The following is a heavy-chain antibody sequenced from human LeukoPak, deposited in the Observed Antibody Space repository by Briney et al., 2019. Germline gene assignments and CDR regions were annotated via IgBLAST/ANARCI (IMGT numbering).Heavy chain of an antibody. J-gene: IGHJ4*02. CDR3: ARGPPPDFDC. V-gene: IGHV4-59*12. CDR1: GGSLSSYY. CDR2: IYYSGST. Sequence: SETLSLTCTVSGGSLSSYYWSWIRQPPGKGLEWIGYIYYSGSTNYNPSLKSRVTMSVDTSKNQFSLKLSSVTAADTAMYYCARGPPPDFDCWGQGTLVTVSS.